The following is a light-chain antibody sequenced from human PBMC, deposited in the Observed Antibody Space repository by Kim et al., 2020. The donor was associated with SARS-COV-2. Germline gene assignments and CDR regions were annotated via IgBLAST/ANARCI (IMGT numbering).Light chain of an antibody. J-gene: IGKJ2*03. CDR2: KVS. Sequence: DVAMTQSPLSLPVTLGQPASISCRSSQSLVYSDGNTYLHWFQQRPGQSPRRLIYKVSNRDSGVPDRFSGSGSGTDFTLTINRVEAEDVAVYYCMQGTHWPYSFGLGTKLEI. CDR1: QSLVYSDGNTY. CDR3: MQGTHWPYS. V-gene: IGKV2-30*01.